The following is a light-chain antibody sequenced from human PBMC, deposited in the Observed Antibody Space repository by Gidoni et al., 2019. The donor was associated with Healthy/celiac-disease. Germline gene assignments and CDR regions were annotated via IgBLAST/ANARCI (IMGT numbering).Light chain of an antibody. CDR3: QQSYSTPRIT. Sequence: DIQLTQSPSSLSASVGDRVTITCRASQSISSYLNWYQQKPGKAPKLLSYAASSVQSGVPSRFSGSGSGTDFTLTISSLQPEDFATYDCQQSYSTPRITCXQXTRLXIK. CDR1: QSISSY. CDR2: AAS. V-gene: IGKV1-39*01. J-gene: IGKJ5*01.